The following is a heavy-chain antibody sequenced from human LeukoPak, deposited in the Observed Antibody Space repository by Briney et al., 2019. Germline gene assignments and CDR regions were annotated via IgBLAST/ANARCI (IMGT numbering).Heavy chain of an antibody. D-gene: IGHD7-27*01. J-gene: IGHJ4*02. Sequence: GGSLRLSCAASGFTFSSYGMHWVRQAPGKGLEWVAVISYDGSNKYYADSVKGRFTISRDNAENSLYLQMNSLRGEDTAIYYCAKTGDRDYWGRGTLVTVSS. CDR1: GFTFSSYG. CDR2: ISYDGSNK. V-gene: IGHV3-30*18. CDR3: AKTGDRDY.